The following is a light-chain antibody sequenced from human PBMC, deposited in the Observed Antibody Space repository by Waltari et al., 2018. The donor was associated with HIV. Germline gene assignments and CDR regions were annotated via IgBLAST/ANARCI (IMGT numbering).Light chain of an antibody. CDR1: STDIFNVNY. V-gene: IGLV2-14*03. CDR2: DGT. CDR3: SSYTNNNTLI. J-gene: IGLJ2*01. Sequence: QSALTQPASVSGSPGQSITISCTGASTDIFNVNYVPCYQQPPAKPPKLTLSDGTSRPSGVSNRFSASKSGNTASLTISGLQADDEADYYCSSYTNNNTLIFGGGTKLTVL.